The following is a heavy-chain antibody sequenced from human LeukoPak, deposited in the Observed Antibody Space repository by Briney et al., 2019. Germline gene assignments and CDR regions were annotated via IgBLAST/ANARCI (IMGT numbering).Heavy chain of an antibody. V-gene: IGHV3-11*01. CDR1: GFTFSDFF. D-gene: IGHD2-8*02. J-gene: IGHJ4*02. CDR3: ASGYRSGYHY. CDR2: ISYRADTP. Sequence: PGGSLRLSCVASGFTFSDFFMSWIRQAPGKGLEWISFISYRADTPYYADSVKGRFTISRDNAKNSVFLQMNSLRVEDTAVYCCASGYRSGYHYWGQGTLVSVSS.